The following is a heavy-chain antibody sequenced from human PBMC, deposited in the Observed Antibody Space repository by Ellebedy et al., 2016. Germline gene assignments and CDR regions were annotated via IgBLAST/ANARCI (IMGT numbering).Heavy chain of an antibody. CDR2: MNPNSGNT. CDR3: ARVPSDYDFWSGYLVGYYYYYMDV. Sequence: ASVKVSXXASGYTFTSYDINWVRQATGQGLEWMGWMNPNSGNTGYAQKFQGRVTMTRNTSISTAYMELSSLRSEDTAVYYCARVPSDYDFWSGYLVGYYYYYMDVWGKGTTVTVSS. CDR1: GYTFTSYD. J-gene: IGHJ6*03. V-gene: IGHV1-8*01. D-gene: IGHD3-3*01.